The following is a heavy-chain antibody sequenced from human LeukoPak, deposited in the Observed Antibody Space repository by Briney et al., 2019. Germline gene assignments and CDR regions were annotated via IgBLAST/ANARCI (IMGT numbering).Heavy chain of an antibody. Sequence: PSETLSLTCTVSGGSISSYYWSWLRQPAGKGLEWIGRIYTSGSTNYNPSLKSRVTMSVDTSRNQFSLQLSSVTAADTAVYYCARAPLYYYGSGSYLDYWGLGTLVTVSS. CDR1: GGSISSYY. J-gene: IGHJ4*02. CDR2: IYTSGST. V-gene: IGHV4-4*07. CDR3: ARAPLYYYGSGSYLDY. D-gene: IGHD3-10*01.